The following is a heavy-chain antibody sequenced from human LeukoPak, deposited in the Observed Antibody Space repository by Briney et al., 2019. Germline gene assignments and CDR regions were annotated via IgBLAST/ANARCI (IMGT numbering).Heavy chain of an antibody. CDR1: GGSISSYY. CDR3: AREASSSRPWGYFDY. V-gene: IGHV4-59*01. D-gene: IGHD6-13*01. J-gene: IGHJ4*02. Sequence: SETLSLTCTVSGGSISSYYWSWLRQPPGKGLEWIGYIYYSGSTNYNPSLKSRVTISVDTSKNQFSLKLSSVTAVDTAVYYCAREASSSRPWGYFDYWGQGTLVTVSS. CDR2: IYYSGST.